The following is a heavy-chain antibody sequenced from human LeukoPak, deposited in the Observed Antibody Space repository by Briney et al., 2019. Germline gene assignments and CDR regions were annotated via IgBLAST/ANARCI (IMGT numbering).Heavy chain of an antibody. CDR3: AGHFFTD. Sequence: GGSLRLSCAASGFTFSDHNMDWVRQAPGKGLEWVGRSRNKAESYTTDYAASVKGRFSISRDDSKNSLDLQMNSLKTEDTAVYYCAGHFFTDWGQGTLVTVSS. CDR1: GFTFSDHN. CDR2: SRNKAESYTT. J-gene: IGHJ4*02. D-gene: IGHD3-3*02. V-gene: IGHV3-72*01.